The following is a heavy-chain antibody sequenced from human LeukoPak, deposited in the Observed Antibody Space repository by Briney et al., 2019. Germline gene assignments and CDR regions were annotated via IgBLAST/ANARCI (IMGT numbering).Heavy chain of an antibody. CDR1: GFTLSSYA. CDR3: AKDSAFYYIDV. V-gene: IGHV3-23*01. Sequence: GGPLRLSCAASGFTLSSYAMSWVRQAPGKGLEWVSAISDTGNTYHADSVKGRFTISRDSSKNTLYLQMNSLKGDDTAVYYCAKDSAFYYIDVWGKGTTVIISS. CDR2: ISDTGNT. D-gene: IGHD3-10*01. J-gene: IGHJ6*03.